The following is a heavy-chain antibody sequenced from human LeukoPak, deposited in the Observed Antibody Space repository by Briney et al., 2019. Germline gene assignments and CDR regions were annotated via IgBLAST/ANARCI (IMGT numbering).Heavy chain of an antibody. CDR3: AKGASGPDD. Sequence: GGSLRLSCAASGFTFTTYAMTWVRQAPGKGLEWVSSISPSGSTTYYADSVKGRFTISRDNSKNTLYLQMSSLRAEDTAIYYCAKGASGPDDWGQGTLVTVSS. D-gene: IGHD1-26*01. CDR2: ISPSGSTT. J-gene: IGHJ4*02. V-gene: IGHV3-23*01. CDR1: GFTFTTYA.